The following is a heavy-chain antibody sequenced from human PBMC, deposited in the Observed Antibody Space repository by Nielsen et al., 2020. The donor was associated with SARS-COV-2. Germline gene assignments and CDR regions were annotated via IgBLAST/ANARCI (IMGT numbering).Heavy chain of an antibody. V-gene: IGHV6-1*01. CDR1: GDSVSSNSAA. J-gene: IGHJ4*02. CDR3: ARDLLSWELAKYYFDY. D-gene: IGHD1-26*01. Sequence: SCAISGDSVSSNSAAWNWIRQSPSRGLEWLGRTYYRSKWYNDYAVSVKSRITINPDTSKNQFSLQLNSVTPEDTAVYYCARDLLSWELAKYYFDYWGQGTLVTVSS. CDR2: TYYRSKWYN.